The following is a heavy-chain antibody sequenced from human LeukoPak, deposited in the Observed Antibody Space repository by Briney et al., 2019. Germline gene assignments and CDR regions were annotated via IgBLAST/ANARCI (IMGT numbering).Heavy chain of an antibody. CDR2: INSDGSST. D-gene: IGHD5-18*01. J-gene: IGHJ4*02. V-gene: IGHV3-74*01. CDR3: ARGGYSYGCYY. CDR1: GFTVSSNY. Sequence: GGSLRLSCAASGFTVSSNYMSWVRQAPGKGLVWVSRINSDGSSTSYADSVKGRFTVSRDNAKNTLYLQMNSLRAEDTAVYYCARGGYSYGCYYWGQGTLVTVSS.